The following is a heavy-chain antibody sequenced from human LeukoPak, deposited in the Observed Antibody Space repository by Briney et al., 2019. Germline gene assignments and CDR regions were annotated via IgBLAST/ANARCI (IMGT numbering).Heavy chain of an antibody. CDR3: ARDRPITIFGVVTYNWFDP. Sequence: GGSLRLSCAASGFTFSSYWMHWVRQAPGKGLVWVSRINSDGSSTSYADSVKGRFTISRDNAKNTLYLQMNSLRAEDTAVYYCARDRPITIFGVVTYNWFDPWGQGTLVTVSS. D-gene: IGHD3-3*01. J-gene: IGHJ5*02. V-gene: IGHV3-74*01. CDR1: GFTFSSYW. CDR2: INSDGSST.